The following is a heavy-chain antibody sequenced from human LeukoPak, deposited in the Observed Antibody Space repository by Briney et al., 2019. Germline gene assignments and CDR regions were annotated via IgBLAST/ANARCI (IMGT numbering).Heavy chain of an antibody. CDR2: IWYNGSNK. V-gene: IGHV3-33*08. Sequence: PGGSLRLSCTASGFTFSTYSMNWVRQAPGKGLEWVAVIWYNGSNKYYADSVKGRFTISRDNSKNTLYLQMNSLRAEDTAVYYCARARLWFGENWFDPWGQGTLVTVSS. CDR3: ARARLWFGENWFDP. J-gene: IGHJ5*02. CDR1: GFTFSTYS. D-gene: IGHD3-10*01.